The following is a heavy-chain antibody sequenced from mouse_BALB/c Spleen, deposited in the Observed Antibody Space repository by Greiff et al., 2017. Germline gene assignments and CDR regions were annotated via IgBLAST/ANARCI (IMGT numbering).Heavy chain of an antibody. CDR3: ARRGGAYGNYGGDY. D-gene: IGHD2-1*01. V-gene: IGHV14-1*02. CDR2: IDPENGNT. CDR1: GFNIKDYY. Sequence: EVQLQESGAELVRPGALVKLSCKASGFNIKDYYMHWVKQRPEQGLEWIGWIDPENGNTIYDPKFQGKASITADTSSNTAYLQLSSLTSEDTAVYYCARRGGAYGNYGGDYWGQGTSVTVSS. J-gene: IGHJ4*01.